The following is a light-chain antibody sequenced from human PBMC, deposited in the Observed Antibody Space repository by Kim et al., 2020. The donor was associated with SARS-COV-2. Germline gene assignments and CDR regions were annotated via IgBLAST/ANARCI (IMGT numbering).Light chain of an antibody. CDR3: ASWDDSLNGWV. J-gene: IGLJ3*02. Sequence: GQRGSMSCSGASSNIGGKTVIWYQQLPGTAPKLLIYSDDQRPSGVPDRYSGSKSGTSASLAISGLQSEDEADYYCASWDDSLNGWVFGGGTKVTFL. CDR2: SDD. V-gene: IGLV1-44*01. CDR1: SSNIGGKT.